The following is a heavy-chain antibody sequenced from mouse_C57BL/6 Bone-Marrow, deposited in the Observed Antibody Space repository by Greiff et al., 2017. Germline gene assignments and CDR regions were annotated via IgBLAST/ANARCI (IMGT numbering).Heavy chain of an antibody. V-gene: IGHV1-87*01. J-gene: IGHJ1*03. D-gene: IGHD1-1*01. Sequence: QVQLQQSGPELARPWASVKISCQAFYTFSRRVHFAIRDTNYWMQWVKQRPGPGLEWIGAIYPGNGDTSYNQKFKGKATLTAGKAARTAYMQRSNLTSKDTADYYCAYATVAHWYFEVWGTGTTVTVSS. CDR3: SKDTADYYCAYATVAHWYFEV. CDR2: GPGLEWIG. CDR1: YTFSRRVH.